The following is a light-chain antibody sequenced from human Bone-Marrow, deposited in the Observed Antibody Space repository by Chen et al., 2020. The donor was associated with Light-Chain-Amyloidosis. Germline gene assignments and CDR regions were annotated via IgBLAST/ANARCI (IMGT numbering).Light chain of an antibody. V-gene: IGLV2-14*01. CDR1: SSDVGGDNH. CDR2: EVT. Sequence: QSALTQPASVSGSPGQSITISCTGTSSDVGGDNHVSWHQQHPDKSPKLMIYEVTNRPSWVPDRFSGSKSYNTASLTISGLQTEDEADYFCSSYTITSTRVFGSGTRVTVL. CDR3: SSYTITSTRV. J-gene: IGLJ1*01.